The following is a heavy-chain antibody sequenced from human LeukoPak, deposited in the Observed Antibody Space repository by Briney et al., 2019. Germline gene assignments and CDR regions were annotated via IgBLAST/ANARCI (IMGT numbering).Heavy chain of an antibody. Sequence: SETLPLTCIVSGGSISSYYWSWIRQPPGKGLEWIGYIDYSGSTNYNPSLKSRVTISVDTSKKQFSLKLSSVTAADTAVYYCARWSGYYFYWGQGTLVTVSS. CDR1: GGSISSYY. V-gene: IGHV4-59*01. D-gene: IGHD3-3*01. CDR2: IDYSGST. J-gene: IGHJ4*02. CDR3: ARWSGYYFY.